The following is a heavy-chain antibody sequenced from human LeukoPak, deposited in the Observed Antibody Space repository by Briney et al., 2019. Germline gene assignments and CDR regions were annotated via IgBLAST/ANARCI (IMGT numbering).Heavy chain of an antibody. CDR1: GGTFSNYA. CDR2: IIPVFGTA. D-gene: IGHD4-17*01. Sequence: GSSVKVSCKSSGGTFSNYAIRWVRQAPGQGLEWMGGIIPVFGTANYAQKFQGRVTITTDESTSTAYMELSSLRSEDTAVYYCARDRPTTVTSNWFDPWGQGTLVTVSS. J-gene: IGHJ5*02. CDR3: ARDRPTTVTSNWFDP. V-gene: IGHV1-69*05.